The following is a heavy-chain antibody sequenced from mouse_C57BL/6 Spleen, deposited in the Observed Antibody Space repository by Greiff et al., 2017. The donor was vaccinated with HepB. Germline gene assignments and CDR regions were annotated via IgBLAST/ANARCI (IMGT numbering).Heavy chain of an antibody. CDR2: IYPSDSET. CDR1: GYTFTSYW. Sequence: QVQLQQSGAELVRPGSSVKLSCKASGYTFTSYWMDWVKQRPGQGLEWIGNIYPSDSETHYNQKFKDKATLTVDKSSSTAYMQLSSLTSEDSAVYYCARGRLGYIDYWGQGTTLTVSS. J-gene: IGHJ2*01. D-gene: IGHD4-1*01. CDR3: ARGRLGYIDY. V-gene: IGHV1-61*01.